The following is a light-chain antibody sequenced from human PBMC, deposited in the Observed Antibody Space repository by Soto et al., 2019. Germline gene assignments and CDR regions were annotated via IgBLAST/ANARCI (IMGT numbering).Light chain of an antibody. CDR2: AAS. J-gene: IGKJ1*01. CDR3: QQSYSSPPT. Sequence: HMTQCPCSLSASVDDRVIITCRASQSISNHLNWYQQKPGKAPKLLIFAASSLQSGVPSRFSGSRSGPDFTLTISSLQPEDFATYYCQQSYSSPPTFGQGTKVDIK. CDR1: QSISNH. V-gene: IGKV1-39*01.